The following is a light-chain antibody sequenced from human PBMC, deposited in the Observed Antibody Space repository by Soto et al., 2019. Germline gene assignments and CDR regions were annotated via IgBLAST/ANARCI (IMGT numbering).Light chain of an antibody. Sequence: QSVLTQPPSVSAAPGQKVTISCSGSSSNIGRNFVSWYQHLPGTATKLLIFDDNRRSSGIPDRFSGSKSGTSATLGITGLQTGDEADYYCGTWDLSLSEVVFGGGTKLTVL. CDR1: SSNIGRNF. CDR2: DDN. V-gene: IGLV1-51*01. J-gene: IGLJ2*01. CDR3: GTWDLSLSEVV.